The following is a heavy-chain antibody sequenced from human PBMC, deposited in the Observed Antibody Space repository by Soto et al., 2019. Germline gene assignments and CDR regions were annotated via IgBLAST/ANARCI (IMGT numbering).Heavy chain of an antibody. CDR1: GGTFSSYT. CDR3: AIEEYYYGSGAFFDY. V-gene: IGHV1-69*08. J-gene: IGHJ4*02. CDR2: IIPILGIA. Sequence: QVQLVQSGAEVKKPGSSVKVSCKASGGTFSSYTISWVRQAPGQGLEWMGRIIPILGIANYAQKFQGRVTITADKSTSSAYMELSSLRSEDTVVYYCAIEEYYYGSGAFFDYWGQGTLVTVSS. D-gene: IGHD3-10*01.